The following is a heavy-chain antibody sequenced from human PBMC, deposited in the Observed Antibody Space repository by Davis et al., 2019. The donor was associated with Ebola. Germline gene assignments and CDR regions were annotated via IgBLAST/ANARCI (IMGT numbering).Heavy chain of an antibody. J-gene: IGHJ6*04. CDR3: AKGRSGWPSDYSYGMGV. V-gene: IGHV3-23*01. D-gene: IGHD6-19*01. CDR1: GFTFSSFA. CDR2: ITSSGGST. Sequence: GGSLRLSCAASGFTFSSFAMTWARPAPGKGREWVSAITSSGGSTYYADSVKGRFTLSRDNSKNPLYLQLNSLTVEDTAVYYCAKGRSGWPSDYSYGMGVWGKGPTVTVSS.